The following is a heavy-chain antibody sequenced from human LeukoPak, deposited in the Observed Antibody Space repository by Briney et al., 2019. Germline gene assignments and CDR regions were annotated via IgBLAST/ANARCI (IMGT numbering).Heavy chain of an antibody. J-gene: IGHJ4*02. CDR2: ISGSGGST. D-gene: IGHD1-1*01. CDR1: GFTFSNYA. CDR3: VRDHNWAFDY. Sequence: GGSLRLSCAASGFTFSNYAMSWVRQAPGKGLEWVSAISGSGGSTYYADSVKGRFTISRDDAKSSLYLQMTSLRAEDTALYYCVRDHNWAFDYWGQGTLVTVSS. V-gene: IGHV3-23*01.